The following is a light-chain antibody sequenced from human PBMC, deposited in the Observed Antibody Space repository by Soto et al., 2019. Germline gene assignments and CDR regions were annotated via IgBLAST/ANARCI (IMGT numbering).Light chain of an antibody. Sequence: EIVLTQSPGTLSLSPGERATLSCRASQSISSSYLAWYQQKPGQAPRLLIYGASSRATGIPDRFSGSGSGTDFTLTIIRLEPEDFAVYYCQQYGSSRWTFGQGTQVEIK. CDR3: QQYGSSRWT. CDR2: GAS. CDR1: QSISSSY. V-gene: IGKV3-20*01. J-gene: IGKJ1*01.